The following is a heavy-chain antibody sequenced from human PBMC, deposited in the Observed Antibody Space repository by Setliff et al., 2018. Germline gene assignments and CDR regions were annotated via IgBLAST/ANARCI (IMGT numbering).Heavy chain of an antibody. D-gene: IGHD3-22*01. Sequence: SETLSLTCAVSGYSISSGYYWGWIRQPPGKGLEWIGSIYHSGSTYYNPSLKSRVTISVDTSKNQFSLKLSSVTAADTAVYYCARQPEGGYYDSSGYYGMAPYNFDYWGQGTLVTVSS. J-gene: IGHJ4*02. CDR3: ARQPEGGYYDSSGYYGMAPYNFDY. CDR1: GYSISSGYY. V-gene: IGHV4-38-2*01. CDR2: IYHSGST.